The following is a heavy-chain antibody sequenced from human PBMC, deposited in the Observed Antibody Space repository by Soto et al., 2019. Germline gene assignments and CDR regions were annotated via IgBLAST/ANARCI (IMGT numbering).Heavy chain of an antibody. V-gene: IGHV3-66*01. Sequence: PGGSLILSCAASGFTVSSYYMSWVRQAPEKGLEWVSVIYAGGTTNYAESVKGRFTISRDNSKNTVYLQMNSLRAEDTAVYYCARVLYNDFSWGQGTLVTVSS. D-gene: IGHD1-20*01. J-gene: IGHJ5*02. CDR3: ARVLYNDFS. CDR1: GFTVSSYY. CDR2: IYAGGTT.